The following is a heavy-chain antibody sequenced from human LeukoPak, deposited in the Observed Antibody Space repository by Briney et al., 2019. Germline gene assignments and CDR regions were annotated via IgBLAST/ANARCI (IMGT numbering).Heavy chain of an antibody. CDR2: IYYSGST. CDR3: ARSGVLGLEPFDP. D-gene: IGHD3-3*02. J-gene: IGHJ5*02. Sequence: SETLSVTCTVSGGSISSYYWSWIRQPPGKGLEWIGYIYYSGSTNYNPSLKSRVTISVDTSKNQFSLKLSSVTAADTAVYYCARSGVLGLEPFDPWGQGTLVTVSS. V-gene: IGHV4-59*01. CDR1: GGSISSYY.